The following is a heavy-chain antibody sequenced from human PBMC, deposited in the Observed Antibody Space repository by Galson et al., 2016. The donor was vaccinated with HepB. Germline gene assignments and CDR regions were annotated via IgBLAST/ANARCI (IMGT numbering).Heavy chain of an antibody. V-gene: IGHV3-74*01. CDR2: IDPDGTTI. D-gene: IGHD1-26*01. CDR3: VRDSGTYPGYYDF. Sequence: SLRLSCAASGFMFGTYWMQWVRQAPGKGLVWVSLIDPDGTTIDYADSVRGRFSISRDNAKNTMSLQMNSLRVEDMGVYYCVRDSGTYPGYYDFWGQGTLVTVSS. CDR1: GFMFGTYW. J-gene: IGHJ4*02.